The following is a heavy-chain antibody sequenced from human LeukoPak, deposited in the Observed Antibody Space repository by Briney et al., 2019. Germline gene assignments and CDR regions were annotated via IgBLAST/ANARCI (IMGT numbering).Heavy chain of an antibody. CDR1: GFTFSNFE. CDR3: LPDAFDI. CDR2: ISSSGSAI. Sequence: GGSLRLSCATSGFTFSNFEMTWVRQAPEKGLELVSYISSSGSAIYYADSVKGRFTISRDNTKNSLYLQMNSLRAEDTAVYYCLPDAFDIWGQGTMVTVSP. J-gene: IGHJ3*02. V-gene: IGHV3-48*03.